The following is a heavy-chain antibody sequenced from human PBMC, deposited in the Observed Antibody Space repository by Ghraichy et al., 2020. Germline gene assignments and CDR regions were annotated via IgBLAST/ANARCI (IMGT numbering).Heavy chain of an antibody. CDR1: GFIFSSYG. CDR2: IKYDGNDR. CDR3: ARGAYYDSSGYDDALDV. J-gene: IGHJ3*01. Sequence: GGSLRLSCVASGFIFSSYGFHWVRQGPGKGLEWVAFIKYDGNDRVYADSVKGRFTVSRDDSKNTLYLQMNSLRGEDTANYFCARGAYYDSSGYDDALDVWGRGTRVTVSS. V-gene: IGHV3-30*02. D-gene: IGHD3-22*01.